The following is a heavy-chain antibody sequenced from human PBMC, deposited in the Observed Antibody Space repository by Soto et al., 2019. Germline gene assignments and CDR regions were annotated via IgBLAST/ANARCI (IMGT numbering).Heavy chain of an antibody. CDR1: GYHFTAYG. V-gene: IGHV1-18*01. CDR3: ARELNTDSSAYYSFAY. CDR2: VSTNNADT. J-gene: IGHJ4*02. Sequence: ASVKVSCKTSGYHFTAYGLAWLRRAPGQRPEWMGWVSTNNADTNYAEKFQGRVTMTTDKSTTTTYMELRSLRSDDTAVYYCARELNTDSSAYYSFAYWGQGTLVTVSS. D-gene: IGHD3-22*01.